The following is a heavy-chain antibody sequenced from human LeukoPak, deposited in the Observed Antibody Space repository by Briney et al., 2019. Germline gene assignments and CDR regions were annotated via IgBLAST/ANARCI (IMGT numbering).Heavy chain of an antibody. D-gene: IGHD2/OR15-2a*01. CDR1: GFTFDTSW. J-gene: IGHJ4*02. CDR2: IDSDGTLT. CDR3: ATNIGSD. Sequence: GGSLRLSCAASGFTFDTSWIYWVRQAPGKGLVWVARIDSDGTLTSYVDSVKGRFTISRDNAKNTVYLQMNSLRAEDTAIYYCATNIGSDWGQGTLVTVSS. V-gene: IGHV3-74*01.